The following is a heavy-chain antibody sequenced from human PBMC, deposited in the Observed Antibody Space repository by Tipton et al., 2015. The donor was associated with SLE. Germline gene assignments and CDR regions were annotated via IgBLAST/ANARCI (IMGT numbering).Heavy chain of an antibody. CDR1: GFTFSSYS. V-gene: IGHV3-48*01. J-gene: IGHJ3*02. Sequence: GSLRLSCAASGFTFSSYSMNWVRQAPGKGLEWVSYISSSSSTIYYADSVKGRFTISRDNAKNSLYLQMNSLRAEDTAVYYCARECCSSTSWDRGAFDIWGQGTMVTVSS. D-gene: IGHD2-2*01. CDR3: ARECCSSTSWDRGAFDI. CDR2: ISSSSSTI.